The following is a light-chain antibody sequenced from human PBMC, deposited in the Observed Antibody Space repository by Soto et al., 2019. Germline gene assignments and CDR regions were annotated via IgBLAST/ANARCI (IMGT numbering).Light chain of an antibody. J-gene: IGKJ1*01. V-gene: IGKV1-39*01. CDR1: QSILSY. CDR3: QQRHSVPGA. Sequence: DIQMTQSPSSLAASVGDRVTITCRASQSILSYLNWYQRKPGEAPKLLIYAASNLQSGVPSRFSGSGSGTDFTLTISSLQPEDFATYYCQQRHSVPGAFGQGTKVEIK. CDR2: AAS.